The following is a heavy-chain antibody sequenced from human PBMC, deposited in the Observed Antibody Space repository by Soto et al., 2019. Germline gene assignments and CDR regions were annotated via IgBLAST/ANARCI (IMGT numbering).Heavy chain of an antibody. D-gene: IGHD6-6*01. CDR1: GFTFSNYA. V-gene: IGHV3-23*01. CDR2: ITASGGAT. J-gene: IGHJ4*02. Sequence: PGGSLRLSCAASGFTFSNYAMSWVRQAPGKGLDWVSTITASGGATWYADSVKGRFTISRDFSKSTLYLQMNNLRAEDTAVYFCAKVMESGRPLDYWGQGTLVTVSS. CDR3: AKVMESGRPLDY.